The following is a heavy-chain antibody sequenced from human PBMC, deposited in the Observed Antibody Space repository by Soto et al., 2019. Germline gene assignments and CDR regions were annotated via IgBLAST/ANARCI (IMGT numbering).Heavy chain of an antibody. CDR2: ITSEGDRT. J-gene: IGHJ4*01. CDR1: GFTFSKYA. CDR3: VKGNQLLRYYFEF. Sequence: GGSLRLSCSVSGFTFSKYAMHWVRQAPGKGLEYFSGITSEGDRTWHADSVKDRFTISRDNSKNTLFLQMSSLRVEDTAIYFCVKGNQLLRYYFEFWGPGALVTVSS. V-gene: IGHV3-64D*06. D-gene: IGHD3-9*01.